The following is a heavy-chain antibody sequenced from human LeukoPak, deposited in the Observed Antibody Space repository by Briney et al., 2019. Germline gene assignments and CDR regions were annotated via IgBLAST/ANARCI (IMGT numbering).Heavy chain of an antibody. Sequence: ASVKVSCKASGYTFTSYYMHWVRQATGQGLEWMGWMNPNSGNTGYAQKFQGRVTMTRNTSISTAYMELSSLRSEDTAVYYCARGAGYSREDFGFDYWGQGTLVTVSS. CDR2: MNPNSGNT. V-gene: IGHV1-8*02. CDR1: GYTFTSYY. CDR3: ARGAGYSREDFGFDY. J-gene: IGHJ4*02. D-gene: IGHD5-18*01.